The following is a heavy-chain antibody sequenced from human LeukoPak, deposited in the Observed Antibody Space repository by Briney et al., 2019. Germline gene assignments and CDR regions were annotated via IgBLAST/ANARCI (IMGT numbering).Heavy chain of an antibody. Sequence: ASVKVFCKASGYTFTSYGISWVRKAPGQGLEWMGWISAYNVNTNYAQKLQGRFTMTTDTSTSTAYMELRSLRSDDTAVYYCARGLKIGDTFDIWGQGTMVTVSS. CDR3: ARGLKIGDTFDI. CDR2: ISAYNVNT. V-gene: IGHV1-18*01. CDR1: GYTFTSYG. J-gene: IGHJ3*02. D-gene: IGHD3-10*01.